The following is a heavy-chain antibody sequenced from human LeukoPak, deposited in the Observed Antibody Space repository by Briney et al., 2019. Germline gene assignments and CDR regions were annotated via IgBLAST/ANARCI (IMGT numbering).Heavy chain of an antibody. CDR3: ARDRTGYYQYFDY. CDR1: GFTLSSYA. Sequence: GGSLRLSCTASGFTLSSYALVWVRQAPGQGLEWVSIISNDGGNKYYADSVKGRFTISRDNFKNTLFLQMNSLTAEDTAVYYCARDRTGYYQYFDYWGQGTLVTVSS. J-gene: IGHJ4*02. D-gene: IGHD3/OR15-3a*01. CDR2: ISNDGGNK. V-gene: IGHV3-30-3*01.